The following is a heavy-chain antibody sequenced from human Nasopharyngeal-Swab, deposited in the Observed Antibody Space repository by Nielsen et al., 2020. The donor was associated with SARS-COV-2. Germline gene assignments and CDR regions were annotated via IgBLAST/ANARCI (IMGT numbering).Heavy chain of an antibody. CDR2: ISYDGGNE. V-gene: IGHV3-30-3*01. D-gene: IGHD1-26*01. J-gene: IGHJ4*02. CDR1: GFTFSSYP. CDR3: ARVWQMGELVGGLAY. Sequence: GESLKISCVASGFTFSSYPMHWVRQAPGKGLEWVAVISYDGGNEHYVDSVKGRFTISRDNSKNTLYLQMNSLRPEDTAVYYCARVWQMGELVGGLAYWGQGTLVTVSS.